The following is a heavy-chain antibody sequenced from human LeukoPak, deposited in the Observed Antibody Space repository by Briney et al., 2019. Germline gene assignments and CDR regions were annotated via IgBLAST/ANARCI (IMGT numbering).Heavy chain of an antibody. V-gene: IGHV4-39*07. Sequence: PSETLSLTCSVSGDSFSSVTDYWAWIRQPPGKGLEWIASGDYSGGTYYNPSLESRVTISVDTSKNQFSLKLSSVTAADTAVYYCARDLASYNWNYGYIDVWGKGTTVTVSS. CDR1: GDSFSSVTDY. CDR3: ARDLASYNWNYGYIDV. CDR2: GDYSGGT. D-gene: IGHD1-7*01. J-gene: IGHJ6*03.